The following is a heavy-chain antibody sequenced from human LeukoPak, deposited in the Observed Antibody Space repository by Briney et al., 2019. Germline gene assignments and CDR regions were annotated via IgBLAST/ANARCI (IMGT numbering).Heavy chain of an antibody. V-gene: IGHV4-59*01. D-gene: IGHD3-22*01. CDR2: IYYSGST. CDR1: GGSISSYY. Sequence: SETLSLTCTVSGGSISSYYWGWIRQPPGKGLEWIGYIYYSGSTNYNPSLKSRVTISVDTSKNQFSLKLSSVTAADTAVYYCARGDYYDSSGYRYWGQGTLVTVSS. J-gene: IGHJ4*02. CDR3: ARGDYYDSSGYRY.